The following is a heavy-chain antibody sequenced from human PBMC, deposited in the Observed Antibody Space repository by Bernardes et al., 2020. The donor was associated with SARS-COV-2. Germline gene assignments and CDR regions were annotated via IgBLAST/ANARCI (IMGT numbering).Heavy chain of an antibody. J-gene: IGHJ4*02. Sequence: GVLRLSCAASGFTFSSYWMTWVRQAPGMGLEWVANINQDESEKYYVDSVKGRFTISRDNAKNSLYLQMNSLRPEDTALYYCARDFGGGENDYWGQGTLVTVSS. V-gene: IGHV3-7*03. CDR1: GFTFSSYW. CDR2: INQDESEK. D-gene: IGHD3-3*01. CDR3: ARDFGGGENDY.